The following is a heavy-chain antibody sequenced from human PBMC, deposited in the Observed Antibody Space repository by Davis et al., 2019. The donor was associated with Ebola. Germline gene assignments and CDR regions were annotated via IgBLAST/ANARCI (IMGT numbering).Heavy chain of an antibody. CDR1: GLTFDQYG. CDR3: ARDSSIYDY. Sequence: SLKISCAASGLTFDQYGMHWVRQSPGKGLEWVSSISWNSGGIGYADSVKGRFTISRDNAKNSLYLQMNSLRAEDTAVYYCARDSSIYDYWGQGTLVTVSS. V-gene: IGHV3-9*01. J-gene: IGHJ4*02. D-gene: IGHD3-3*02. CDR2: ISWNSGGI.